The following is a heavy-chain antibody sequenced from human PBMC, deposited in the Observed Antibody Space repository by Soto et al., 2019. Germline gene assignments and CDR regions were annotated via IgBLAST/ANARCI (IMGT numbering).Heavy chain of an antibody. J-gene: IGHJ3*02. CDR3: AREWDPMVRGVIGFAFDI. Sequence: QVQLVQSGAEVKKPGASVKVSCKASGYTFTSYAMHWVRQAPGQRLEWMGWINAGNGNTKYSQKFQGRVTITRDTSASTAYMELSSLRSEDTAVYYCAREWDPMVRGVIGFAFDIWGQGTMVTVSS. CDR2: INAGNGNT. V-gene: IGHV1-3*01. D-gene: IGHD3-10*01. CDR1: GYTFTSYA.